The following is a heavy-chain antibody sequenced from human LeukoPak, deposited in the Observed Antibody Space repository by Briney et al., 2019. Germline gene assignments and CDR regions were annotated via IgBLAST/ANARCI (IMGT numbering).Heavy chain of an antibody. V-gene: IGHV1-8*01. CDR1: GYTFTSYD. J-gene: IGHJ3*02. Sequence: GASVKVSFKASGYTFTSYDINWVRQATGQGLEWMGWMNPNSGNTGYAQKFQGRVTMTRNTSISTAYMELSSLRSEDTAVYYCASVPAAMRHAFDIWGQGTMVTVSS. D-gene: IGHD2-2*01. CDR3: ASVPAAMRHAFDI. CDR2: MNPNSGNT.